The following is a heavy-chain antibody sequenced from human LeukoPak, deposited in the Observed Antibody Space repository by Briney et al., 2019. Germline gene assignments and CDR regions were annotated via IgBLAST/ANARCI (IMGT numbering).Heavy chain of an antibody. V-gene: IGHV3-53*01. Sequence: PGGSLRLSCAVSGFSVSNNYMSWVRQAPGKGLEWVSVIYSGGTTYYADSVKGQFTISRGNSKNTVSLQMNSLRAEDTGVYYCARAPSEIGGYYPEYFRHWGQGTLVTVSS. D-gene: IGHD3-22*01. CDR1: GFSVSNNY. CDR2: IYSGGTT. CDR3: ARAPSEIGGYYPEYFRH. J-gene: IGHJ1*01.